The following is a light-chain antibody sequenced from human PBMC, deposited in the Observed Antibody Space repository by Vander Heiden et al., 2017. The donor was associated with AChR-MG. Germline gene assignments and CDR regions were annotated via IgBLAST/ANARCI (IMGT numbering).Light chain of an antibody. V-gene: IGKV3-11*01. CDR1: QSVSSY. CDR3: QQRSTWPLT. Sequence: ELVLTQSPATLSLSPGERATPSCRASQSVSSYLAWHQQKPGQPPRLLIYDAFKMATDIPARFSGNGSGTDFTLTISSLEPEDFAVYYCQQRSTWPLTCGEGTKVEIK. J-gene: IGKJ4*01. CDR2: DAF.